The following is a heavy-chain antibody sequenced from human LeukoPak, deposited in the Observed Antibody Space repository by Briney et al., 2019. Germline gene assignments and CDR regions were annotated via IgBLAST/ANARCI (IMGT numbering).Heavy chain of an antibody. V-gene: IGHV4-39*07. Sequence: PSETLSLTCTVSGGSISSSSYYWGWIRQPPGKGLEWIGSIYYSGSTYYNPSLKSRVTMSVDTSKNQFSLKLSSVTAADTAVYYCARVSDSSATFDYWGQGTLVTVSS. CDR1: GGSISSSSYY. CDR3: ARVSDSSATFDY. CDR2: IYYSGST. J-gene: IGHJ4*02. D-gene: IGHD3-22*01.